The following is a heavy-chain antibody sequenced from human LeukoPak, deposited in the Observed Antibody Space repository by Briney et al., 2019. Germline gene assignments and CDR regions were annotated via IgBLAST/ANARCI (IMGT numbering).Heavy chain of an antibody. V-gene: IGHV3-23*01. CDR2: ISGSGDST. D-gene: IGHD3-22*01. CDR1: GFTSSSHA. Sequence: GGSLRLSCAASGFTSSSHAMSWVRQAPGKGLEWVSAISGSGDSTYYADSVKGRFTISRDNSKNTLFLQMNSLRAEDTAVYHCASHDSRGYYYFDYWGQGTLVTVSS. J-gene: IGHJ4*02. CDR3: ASHDSRGYYYFDY.